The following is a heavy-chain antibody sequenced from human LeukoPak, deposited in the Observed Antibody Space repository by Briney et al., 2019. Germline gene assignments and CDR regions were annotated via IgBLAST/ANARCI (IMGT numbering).Heavy chain of an antibody. V-gene: IGHV1-18*01. CDR2: ISAYNGNT. J-gene: IGHJ6*02. CDR1: GYTFTSYG. Sequence: ASVKVSCKASGYTFTSYGISWVRQAPGQGLEWMGWISAYNGNTNYAQKLQGRVTMTTDPSTSTAYMELRSLRSDDTAVYYCAREDRDYYYYGMDVWGQGTTVTVSS. CDR3: AREDRDYYYYGMDV.